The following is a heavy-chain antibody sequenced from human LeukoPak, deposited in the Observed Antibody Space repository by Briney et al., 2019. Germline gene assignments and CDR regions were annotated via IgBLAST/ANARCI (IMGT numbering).Heavy chain of an antibody. J-gene: IGHJ4*02. D-gene: IGHD3-9*01. V-gene: IGHV3-23*01. CDR3: AKVFYYDILTGSIFDY. CDR2: ISGSGGST. CDR1: GFTFSSYA. Sequence: PGGSLRLSCAASGFTFSSYAMSWVRQAPGKGLEWVSAISGSGGSTYYADSVKGRFTISRDNSKNTLYLQTNSLRAEDTAVYYCAKVFYYDILTGSIFDYWGQGTLVTVSS.